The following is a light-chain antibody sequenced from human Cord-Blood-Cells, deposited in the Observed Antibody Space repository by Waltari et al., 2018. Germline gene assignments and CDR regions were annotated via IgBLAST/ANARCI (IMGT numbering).Light chain of an antibody. V-gene: IGKV1-39*01. CDR1: QSISSY. CDR2: AAS. CDR3: QQIYSTQWT. J-gene: IGKJ1*01. Sequence: DIQITQSPSSLSASVGDRVTITCRASQSISSYLNWYQQKPGKAPKLLIYAASSLQSGVPSRFSGSGSGTDFTLTINSLQPEDFATYYCQQIYSTQWTFGQGTNVEIK.